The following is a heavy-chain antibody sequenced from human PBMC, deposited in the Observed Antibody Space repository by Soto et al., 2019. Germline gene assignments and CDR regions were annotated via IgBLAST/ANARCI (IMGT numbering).Heavy chain of an antibody. J-gene: IGHJ4*02. CDR3: ARGGVWLVRYFDY. CDR2: INHSGST. V-gene: IGHV4-34*01. Sequence: KSSETLSLTCAVYGGSFSGYYWSWIRQPPGKGLEWIGEINHSGSTNYNPSLKSRVTISVDTSKNQFSLKLSSVTAADTAVYYCARGGVWLVRYFDYRGQGTLVTVSS. CDR1: GGSFSGYY. D-gene: IGHD6-19*01.